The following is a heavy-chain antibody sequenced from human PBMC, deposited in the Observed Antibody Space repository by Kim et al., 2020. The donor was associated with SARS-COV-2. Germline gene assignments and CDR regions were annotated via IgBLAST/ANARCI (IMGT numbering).Heavy chain of an antibody. J-gene: IGHJ4*02. CDR2: IRSKGNGGTT. V-gene: IGHV3-49*03. CDR3: TRSTRNGSVVF. D-gene: IGHD1-1*01. Sequence: GGSLRLSCATSGFNFGDYAMSWFRQAPGKGLEWLSSIRSKGNGGTTEYAASVRGTFAISRDNSKSIAYLHMKSLTNEDMALYYCTRSTRNGSVVFWGQG. CDR1: GFNFGDYA.